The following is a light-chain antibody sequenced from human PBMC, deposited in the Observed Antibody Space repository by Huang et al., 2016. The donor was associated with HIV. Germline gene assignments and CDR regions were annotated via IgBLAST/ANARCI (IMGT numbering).Light chain of an antibody. Sequence: DIVLTQSPHSLAVSLGERATINCKSSQSLLYRSNNKNHLVWYQQKPGQPPKLLMYWASTRESGVPDRFSASGSGTDFTITISSLKAEDVAVYYCQQYYTVPWTFGQGTKVEI. CDR2: WAS. CDR3: QQYYTVPWT. J-gene: IGKJ1*01. V-gene: IGKV4-1*01. CDR1: QSLLYRSNNKNH.